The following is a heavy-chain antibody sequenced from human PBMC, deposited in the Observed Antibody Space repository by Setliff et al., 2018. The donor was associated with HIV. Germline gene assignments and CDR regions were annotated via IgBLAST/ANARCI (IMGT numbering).Heavy chain of an antibody. CDR2: INHSGST. V-gene: IGHV4-61*01. CDR3: ARGGDGLLLGRPRYYYYYMDV. J-gene: IGHJ6*03. CDR1: GDSVSSASYY. D-gene: IGHD2-15*01. Sequence: KTSETLSLTCTVSGDSVSSASYYWSWIRQPPGKGLEWIGEINHSGSTNYNPSLKSRVTISVDTSKNQFSLKLSSVTAADTAVYYCARGGDGLLLGRPRYYYYYMDVWGKGTTVTVSS.